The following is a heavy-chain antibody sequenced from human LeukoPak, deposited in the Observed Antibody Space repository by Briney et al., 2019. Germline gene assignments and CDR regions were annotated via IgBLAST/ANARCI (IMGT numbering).Heavy chain of an antibody. V-gene: IGHV4-34*01. CDR3: ARGITSDY. D-gene: IGHD3-10*01. CDR1: GGSFSGYY. CDR2: INHSGST. J-gene: IGHJ4*02. Sequence: SVTQSLTCAVYGGSFSGYYWSWIRQPPGKGLEWIGEINHSGSTNYNPSLKSRVTISVDTSKNQFPLKLSSVTAADTAVYYCARGITSDYWGQGTLVTVSS.